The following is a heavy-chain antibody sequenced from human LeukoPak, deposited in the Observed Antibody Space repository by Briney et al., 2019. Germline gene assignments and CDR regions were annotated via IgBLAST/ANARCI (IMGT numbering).Heavy chain of an antibody. CDR3: ARGVSHRNFDWLFY. CDR2: INDSGST. CDR1: GGSFRGYY. D-gene: IGHD3-9*01. Sequence: PSETLSLTCAVSGGSFRGYYWSWIRQPPGKGLEWIGEINDSGSTHYNTFLNSRVTISVDTSKNQVYLKLSSVTAADTAIYYCARGVSHRNFDWLFYWGQGTLVTVSS. J-gene: IGHJ4*02. V-gene: IGHV4-34*01.